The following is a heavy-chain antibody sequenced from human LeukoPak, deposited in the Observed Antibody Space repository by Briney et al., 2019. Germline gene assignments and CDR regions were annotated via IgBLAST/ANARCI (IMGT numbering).Heavy chain of an antibody. CDR1: GFTFSSYG. Sequence: GGSLRLSCAASGFTFSSYGMHWVRQAPGKGLEWVAFIRYDGSNKYYADSVKGRFTISRDNSKNTLYLQMNSLRAEDTAVYYCARDRGPSYYYGSGSYSPFDYWGQGTLVTVSS. CDR3: ARDRGPSYYYGSGSYSPFDY. V-gene: IGHV3-30*02. D-gene: IGHD3-10*01. CDR2: IRYDGSNK. J-gene: IGHJ4*02.